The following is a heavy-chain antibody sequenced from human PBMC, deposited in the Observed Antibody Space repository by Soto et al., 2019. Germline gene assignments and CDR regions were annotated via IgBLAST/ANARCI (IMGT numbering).Heavy chain of an antibody. V-gene: IGHV4-34*01. CDR2: INHSGST. D-gene: IGHD3-10*01. Sequence: SETLSLTCAVYGGSFSGYYWSWIRQPPGKGLEWIGEINHSGSTNYNPSLKSRVTISVDTSKNQFSLKLSSVTAADTAVYYCARGVTPITMVRGVHDGNWFDPWGQGTLVTVSS. CDR1: GGSFSGYY. CDR3: ARGVTPITMVRGVHDGNWFDP. J-gene: IGHJ5*02.